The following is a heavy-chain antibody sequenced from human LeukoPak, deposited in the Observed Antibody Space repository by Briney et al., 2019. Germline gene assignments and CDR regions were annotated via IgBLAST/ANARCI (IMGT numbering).Heavy chain of an antibody. CDR3: ARKLLTGTAKGNFDY. CDR2: ISTTSSYI. V-gene: IGHV3-21*01. D-gene: IGHD3-9*01. Sequence: SGGSLRLSCAASGFTFSSYSMNWVRQAPGKGLEWVSSISTTSSYIYYADSVKGRFSISRDNAENSLYLLMNSLRAEDTAVYYCARKLLTGTAKGNFDYWDQGTLVAVSS. J-gene: IGHJ4*02. CDR1: GFTFSSYS.